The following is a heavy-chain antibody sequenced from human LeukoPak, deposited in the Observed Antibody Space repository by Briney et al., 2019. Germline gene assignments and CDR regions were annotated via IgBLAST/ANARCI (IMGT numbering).Heavy chain of an antibody. Sequence: HPGGSLRLSCAASGFTFSSYEMNWVRQAPGKGLEWVSYISSSGSTIYYADSVKGRFTISRDNAKNSLYLQMNSLRAEDTAVYYCARGIKISANWFDPWGQGTLVTVSS. CDR3: ARGIKISANWFDP. CDR1: GFTFSSYE. J-gene: IGHJ5*02. CDR2: ISSSGSTI. V-gene: IGHV3-48*03. D-gene: IGHD1-26*01.